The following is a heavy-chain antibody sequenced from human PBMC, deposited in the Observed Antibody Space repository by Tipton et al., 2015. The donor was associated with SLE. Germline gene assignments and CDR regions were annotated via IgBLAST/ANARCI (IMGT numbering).Heavy chain of an antibody. CDR1: GFTFNNYG. CDR2: INHSGST. Sequence: LRLSCAASGFTFNNYGMNWVRQAPGKGLEWIGDINHSGSTNYNPSLKSRVTISLDTPKSQFSLKLTSVTAADTAVYYCARVRWELPPNDALDIWGQGTMVTVSS. D-gene: IGHD1-26*01. CDR3: ARVRWELPPNDALDI. V-gene: IGHV4-34*01. J-gene: IGHJ3*02.